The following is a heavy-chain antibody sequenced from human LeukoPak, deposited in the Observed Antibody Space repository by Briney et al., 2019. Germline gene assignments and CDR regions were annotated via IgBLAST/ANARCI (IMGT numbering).Heavy chain of an antibody. CDR1: GFTFSSYG. V-gene: IGHV3-30*03. CDR2: ISYDGSNK. CDR3: ATPFGYSSSWPTLYNWFDP. J-gene: IGHJ5*02. D-gene: IGHD6-13*01. Sequence: PGRSLRLSCAASGFTFSSYGMHWVRQAPGKGLEWVAVISYDGSNKYYADSVKGRFTISRDNSKNTLYLQMNSLRAEDTAVYYCATPFGYSSSWPTLYNWFDPWGQGTLVTVSS.